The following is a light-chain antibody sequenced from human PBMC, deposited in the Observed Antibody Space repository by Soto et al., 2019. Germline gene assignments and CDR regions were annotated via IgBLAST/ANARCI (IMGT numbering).Light chain of an antibody. V-gene: IGKV3-20*01. CDR3: QQYGSSGT. J-gene: IGKJ1*01. Sequence: ELVLTQSPCTLSLSPGEGATVSCRASQTVSRNYLVWYQQKPGQAPRLLIYGASNRATGIPDRFSGSGSGTDFTLTISRLEPEDFAVYYCQQYGSSGTFGQGTKVDIK. CDR1: QTVSRNY. CDR2: GAS.